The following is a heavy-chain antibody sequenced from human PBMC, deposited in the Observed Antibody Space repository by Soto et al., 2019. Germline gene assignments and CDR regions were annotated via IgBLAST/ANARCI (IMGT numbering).Heavy chain of an antibody. CDR1: GGSISSSSYY. Sequence: QLQLQESGPGLVKPSETLSLTCTVSGGSISSSSYYWGWIRQPPGKGLEWIGSIYYSGSTYYNPSLKSRVTISVDTSKNQFSLKLSSVTAADTAVYYCARQHVSDYYYCYYMDVWGKGTTVTVSS. CDR2: IYYSGST. D-gene: IGHD3-16*01. J-gene: IGHJ6*03. V-gene: IGHV4-39*01. CDR3: ARQHVSDYYYCYYMDV.